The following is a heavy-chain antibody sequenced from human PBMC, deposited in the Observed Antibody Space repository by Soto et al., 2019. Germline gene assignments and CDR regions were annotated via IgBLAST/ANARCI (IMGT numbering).Heavy chain of an antibody. J-gene: IGHJ6*02. V-gene: IGHV1-18*01. CDR2: ISGNNGDT. CDR3: AKNRLLPYYYYGMDV. Sequence: QGQLVQSGAEVKKPGASVKVSCKASGYTFTRYGISWVRQAPGQGLEWMGWISGNNGDTNYALKLKGTVIKTLDTSTSTAYMELRSLTSDDTAVYYCAKNRLLPYYYYGMDVWGQGTTVTVSS. CDR1: GYTFTRYG. D-gene: IGHD1-26*01.